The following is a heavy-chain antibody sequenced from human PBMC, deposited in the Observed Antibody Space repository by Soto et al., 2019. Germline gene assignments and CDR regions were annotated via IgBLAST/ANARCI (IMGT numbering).Heavy chain of an antibody. CDR3: AIAGTSNSGGSPTTVDY. CDR1: GFTFSSYW. V-gene: IGHV3-74*01. CDR2: INSDGSST. J-gene: IGHJ4*02. D-gene: IGHD2-15*01. Sequence: EVQLVESGGGLVQPGGSLRLSCAASGFTFSSYWMHWVRQAPGKGLVWVSRINSDGSSTSYADSVKGRFTISRDNAKNTLYLQMTSLRAEDTAVYYCAIAGTSNSGGSPTTVDYWGQGTLVTVSS.